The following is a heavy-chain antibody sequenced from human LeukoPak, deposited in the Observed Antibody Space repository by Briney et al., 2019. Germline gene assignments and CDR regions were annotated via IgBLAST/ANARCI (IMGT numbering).Heavy chain of an antibody. V-gene: IGHV1-69*05. J-gene: IGHJ6*03. CDR1: GGTFSSYA. Sequence: SVKVSCKASGGTFSSYAISWVRQAPGQGLEWMGGIIPIFGTANYAQKFQGRVTITTDESTSTAYMELSSLRSEDTAVYYCAREAAGFGSSWAYYYYYMDVWGKGTTVTVSS. CDR2: IIPIFGTA. D-gene: IGHD6-13*01. CDR3: AREAAGFGSSWAYYYYYMDV.